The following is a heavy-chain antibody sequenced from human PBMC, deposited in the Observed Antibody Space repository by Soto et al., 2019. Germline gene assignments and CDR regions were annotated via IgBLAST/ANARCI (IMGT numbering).Heavy chain of an antibody. CDR3: ARDTAGYYYGSGSYYKAAFDI. CDR1: GGSISSSNW. V-gene: IGHV4-4*02. CDR2: IYHSGST. Sequence: SETLSLTCAVSGGSISSSNWWSWVRQPPGKGLEWIGEIYHSGSTNYNPSLKSRVTISVDKSKNQFSLKLSSVTAADTAVYYCARDTAGYYYGSGSYYKAAFDIWGQGTMVTVSS. D-gene: IGHD3-10*01. J-gene: IGHJ3*02.